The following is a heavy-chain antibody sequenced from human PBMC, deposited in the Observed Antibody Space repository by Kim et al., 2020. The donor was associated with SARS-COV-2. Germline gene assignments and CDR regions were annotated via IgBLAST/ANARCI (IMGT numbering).Heavy chain of an antibody. J-gene: IGHJ3*02. D-gene: IGHD6-19*01. CDR2: INSDGSST. Sequence: GGSLRLSCAASGFTFSSYWMHWVRQAPGKGLVWVSRINSDGSSTSYADSVKGRFTISRDNAKNTLYLQMNSLRAEDTAVYYCARGEKQWLDRSAPYDAFDIWGQGTMVTVSS. V-gene: IGHV3-74*01. CDR3: ARGEKQWLDRSAPYDAFDI. CDR1: GFTFSSYW.